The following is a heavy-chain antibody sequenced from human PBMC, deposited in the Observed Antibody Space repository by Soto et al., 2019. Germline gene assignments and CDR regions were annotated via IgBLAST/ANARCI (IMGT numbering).Heavy chain of an antibody. V-gene: IGHV5-51*01. J-gene: IGHJ5*02. CDR2: IYPGDSDT. CDR1: GYTFTRHW. CDR3: VRVGLVGPTSLSNAWFDP. D-gene: IGHD1-26*01. Sequence: LGESLKISCKGSGYTFTRHWIGWVRQMPGKGLEWLGIIYPGDSDTRYSPSFQGQVTFSADKSISTAYLQWSSLKASDTAMYYCVRVGLVGPTSLSNAWFDPWGQGTLVTVSS.